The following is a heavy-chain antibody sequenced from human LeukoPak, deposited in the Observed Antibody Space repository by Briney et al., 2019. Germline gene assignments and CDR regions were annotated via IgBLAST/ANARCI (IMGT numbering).Heavy chain of an antibody. J-gene: IGHJ4*02. CDR2: IIPIFGTA. Sequence: GASVKVSCKASGYTLTNYDISWVRQAPGQGLEWMGGIIPIFGTANYAQRFQGRVTITADESTSTAYMELSSLRSEDTAVYYCARDGNNWNYDYWGQGTLVTVSS. D-gene: IGHD1-7*01. CDR1: GYTLTNYD. CDR3: ARDGNNWNYDY. V-gene: IGHV1-69*13.